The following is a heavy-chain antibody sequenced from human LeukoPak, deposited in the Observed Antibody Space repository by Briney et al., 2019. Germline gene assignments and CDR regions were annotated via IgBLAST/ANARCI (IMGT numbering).Heavy chain of an antibody. Sequence: SETLSLTCTVSGGSISSYYWSWIRQPPGKGLEWIGYIYYSGSTNYNPSFKSRVTISVDTSKNQFSLKLSSVTAADTAVYYCARHWVGMLRFGESEYYFDYWGQGTLVTVSS. J-gene: IGHJ4*02. CDR2: IYYSGST. V-gene: IGHV4-59*08. D-gene: IGHD3-10*01. CDR3: ARHWVGMLRFGESEYYFDY. CDR1: GGSISSYY.